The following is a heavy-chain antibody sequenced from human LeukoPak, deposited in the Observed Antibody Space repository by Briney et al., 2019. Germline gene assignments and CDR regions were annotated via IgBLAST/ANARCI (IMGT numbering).Heavy chain of an antibody. J-gene: IGHJ6*02. V-gene: IGHV5-51*01. CDR3: ARESTSTVTTNYYGMDV. Sequence: GESLQISCKGSGYIFTSYWIGWVRQMPGKGLEWMGIIYPGDSDTRYSPSFQGQVTISADKSISTAYLQWSSLKASDTAMYYCARESTSTVTTNYYGMDVWGQGTTVTVSS. D-gene: IGHD4-17*01. CDR1: GYIFTSYW. CDR2: IYPGDSDT.